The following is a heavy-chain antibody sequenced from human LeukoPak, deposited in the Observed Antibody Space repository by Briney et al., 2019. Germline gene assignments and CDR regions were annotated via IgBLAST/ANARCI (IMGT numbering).Heavy chain of an antibody. J-gene: IGHJ4*02. D-gene: IGHD6-13*01. V-gene: IGHV4-39*07. CDR3: ARAAWGRWAAGTWFDY. CDR1: GGSISSSSYS. Sequence: PSETLSLTCTVSGGSISSSSYSWGWIRQPPGKGLEWIGSIYYSGSTYYNPSLKSRVTISVDTSKNQFSLKLSSVTAADTAVYYCARAAWGRWAAGTWFDYWGQGTLVTVSS. CDR2: IYYSGST.